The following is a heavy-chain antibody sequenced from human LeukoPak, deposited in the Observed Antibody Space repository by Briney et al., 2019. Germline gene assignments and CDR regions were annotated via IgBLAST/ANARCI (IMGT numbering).Heavy chain of an antibody. CDR3: ARVGSGSYRPFDY. V-gene: IGHV3-21*01. Sequence: PGGSLRLSCAASGFTFSSYSMNWVRQAPGKGLEWVSSISSSSSYIYYADSVKGRFTISRDNAKNSLYLQMNSLRAEDTAVYYCARVGSGSYRPFDYWGQGTLVTVSS. D-gene: IGHD1-26*01. CDR2: ISSSSSYI. J-gene: IGHJ4*02. CDR1: GFTFSSYS.